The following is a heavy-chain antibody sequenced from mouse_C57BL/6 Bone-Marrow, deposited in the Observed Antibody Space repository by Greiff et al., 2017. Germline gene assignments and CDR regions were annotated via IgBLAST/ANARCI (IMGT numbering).Heavy chain of an antibody. V-gene: IGHV1-42*01. CDR3: ARYDYGTPFAY. Sequence: VQLKQSGPELVKPGASVKISCKASGYSFTGYYMNWVKQSPEKSLEWIGEINPSTGGTTYNQKFKAKATLTVDKSSSTAYMQLKSLTSEDSAVYYCARYDYGTPFAYWGQGTLVTVSA. D-gene: IGHD1-1*01. J-gene: IGHJ3*01. CDR1: GYSFTGYY. CDR2: INPSTGGT.